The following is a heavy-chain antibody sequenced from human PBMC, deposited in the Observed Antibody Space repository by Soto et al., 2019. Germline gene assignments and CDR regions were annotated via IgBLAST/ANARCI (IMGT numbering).Heavy chain of an antibody. CDR2: INPSGGST. CDR3: ARRYCSGGSCYVFDY. J-gene: IGHJ4*02. CDR1: GYTFTSYY. D-gene: IGHD2-15*01. Sequence: ASVKVSCKASGYTFTSYYMHWVRQAPGQGLEWMGIINPSGGSTSYAQKFQGRVTITRDTSASTAYMELSSLRSEDAAVYYCARRYCSGGSCYVFDYWGQGTLVTVSS. V-gene: IGHV1-46*01.